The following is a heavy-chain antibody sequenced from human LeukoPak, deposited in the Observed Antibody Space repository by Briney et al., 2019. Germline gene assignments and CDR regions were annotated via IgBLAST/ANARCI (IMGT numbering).Heavy chain of an antibody. D-gene: IGHD3-3*01. CDR3: ARDRYDFWSGPYYFDY. V-gene: IGHV1-69*05. CDR2: IIPIFGTA. Sequence: SVKVSCEASGGTFSSYAISWVRQAPGQGLEWMGRIIPIFGTANYAQKFQGRVTITTDESTSTAYMELSSLRSEDTAVYYCARDRYDFWSGPYYFDYWGQGTLVTVSS. CDR1: GGTFSSYA. J-gene: IGHJ4*02.